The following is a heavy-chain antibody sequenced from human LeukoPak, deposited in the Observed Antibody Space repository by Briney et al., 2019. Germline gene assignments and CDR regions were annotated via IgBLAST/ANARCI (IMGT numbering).Heavy chain of an antibody. CDR2: IDSGGST. J-gene: IGHJ6*03. CDR1: GFTVSSNY. CDR3: AREDTVVVPAAMDYYYYYYMDV. D-gene: IGHD2-2*01. V-gene: IGHV3-66*02. Sequence: GGSLRLSCAASGFTVSSNYMSWVRQAPGKGLEWVSDIDSGGSTYYPDSVKGRFTISVDNSNNTLYLQMNSLRAEDTAVYYCAREDTVVVPAAMDYYYYYYMDVWGKGTTVTVSS.